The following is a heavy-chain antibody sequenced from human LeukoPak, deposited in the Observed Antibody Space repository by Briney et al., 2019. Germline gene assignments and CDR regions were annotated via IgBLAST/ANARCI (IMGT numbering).Heavy chain of an antibody. Sequence: PSETLFLTCTVSGGSISSSSYYWGWIRQPPGKGLEWIGSIYYSGSTYYNPSLKSRVTISVDTSKNQFSLKLSSVTAADTAVYYCARVGLAIRYCSSTSCYTNGNWFDPWGQGTLVTVSS. J-gene: IGHJ5*02. V-gene: IGHV4-39*01. D-gene: IGHD2-2*02. CDR3: ARVGLAIRYCSSTSCYTNGNWFDP. CDR1: GGSISSSSYY. CDR2: IYYSGST.